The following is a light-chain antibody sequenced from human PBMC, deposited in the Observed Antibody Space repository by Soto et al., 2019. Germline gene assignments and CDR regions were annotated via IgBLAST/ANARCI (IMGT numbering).Light chain of an antibody. CDR2: DVS. CDR1: HSVSSNY. V-gene: IGKV3-20*01. J-gene: IGKJ1*01. CDR3: QQYGISPT. Sequence: EIVLTQSPGTLSLSPGERATLSCRSSHSVSSNYLAWYQQKPGQAPRLLIYDVSSRATGIPDRFSGSGSGTDFTLTMSRLEPVYFAVYYCQQYGISPTFGQGTKVEIK.